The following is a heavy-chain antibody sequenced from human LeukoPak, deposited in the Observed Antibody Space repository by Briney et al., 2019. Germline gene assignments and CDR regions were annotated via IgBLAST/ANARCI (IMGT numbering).Heavy chain of an antibody. CDR1: GGTFSSYA. CDR3: ARDVHGDYGSGWFDP. V-gene: IGHV1-8*03. Sequence: ASVKVSCKASGGTFSSYAISWVRQAPGQGLEWMGWMNPNSGNTGYAQKFQGRVTITRNTSISTAYMELSSLRSEDTAVYYCARDVHGDYGSGWFDPWGQGTLVSVSS. CDR2: MNPNSGNT. D-gene: IGHD4-17*01. J-gene: IGHJ5*02.